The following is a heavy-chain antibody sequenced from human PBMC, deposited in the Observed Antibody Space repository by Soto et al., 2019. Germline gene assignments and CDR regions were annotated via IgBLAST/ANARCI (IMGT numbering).Heavy chain of an antibody. CDR1: GGSIRSSSYY. J-gene: IGHJ5*02. Sequence: PSETLSLTCTVSGGSIRSSSYYWGWIRQPPGKGLEWIGSIYYSGSTYYNPSLKSRVTISVDTSKNQFSLKLSSVTAADTAVYYCARRRSGSGYHSVWFDPCGPGTLLTVSS. V-gene: IGHV4-39*01. CDR2: IYYSGST. CDR3: ARRRSGSGYHSVWFDP. D-gene: IGHD5-12*01.